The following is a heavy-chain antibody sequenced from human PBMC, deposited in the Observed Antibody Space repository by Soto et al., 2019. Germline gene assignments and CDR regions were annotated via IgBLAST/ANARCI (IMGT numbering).Heavy chain of an antibody. CDR2: IIPIFGTA. V-gene: IGHV1-69*13. CDR3: ARAAEQHHYYYGMDV. D-gene: IGHD6-13*01. CDR1: GGTFSSYA. J-gene: IGHJ6*02. Sequence: SVKVSCKASGGTFSSYAIIWVRQAPGQGLEWMGGIIPIFGTANYAQKFQGGVTITADESTSTAYMELSSLRSEDTAVYYCARAAEQHHYYYGMDVWGQGTTVTVSS.